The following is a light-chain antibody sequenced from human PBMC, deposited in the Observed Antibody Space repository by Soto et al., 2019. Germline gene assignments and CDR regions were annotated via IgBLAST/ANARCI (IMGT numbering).Light chain of an antibody. CDR3: ATWDDSLNGWV. Sequence: QAVVTQPPSASGTPGQTVAISCSGSSSNIGSNTVNWNQQFPGTAPKLLIYGNNQRPSGVPDRLSGSKSDTSASLAISGLLSEDESHYYCATWDDSLNGWVFGGGTKLTVL. V-gene: IGLV1-44*01. J-gene: IGLJ3*02. CDR1: SSNIGSNT. CDR2: GNN.